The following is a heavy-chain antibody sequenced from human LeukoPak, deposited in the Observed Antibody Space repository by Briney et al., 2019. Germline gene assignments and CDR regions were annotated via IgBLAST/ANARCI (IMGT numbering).Heavy chain of an antibody. J-gene: IGHJ5*02. CDR3: ARDTSYYYDSSGSGFDP. Sequence: GGSLRLSCAASGFTFDDYAMHWVRQVPGKGLEWVSVIYSGGSTYYADSVKGRFTISRDNSKNTLYLQMNSLRAEDTAVYYCARDTSYYYDSSGSGFDPWGQGTLVTVSS. V-gene: IGHV3-66*01. CDR1: GFTFDDYA. CDR2: IYSGGST. D-gene: IGHD3-22*01.